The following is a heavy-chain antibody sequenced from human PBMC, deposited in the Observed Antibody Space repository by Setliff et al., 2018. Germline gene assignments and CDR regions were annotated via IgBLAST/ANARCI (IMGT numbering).Heavy chain of an antibody. CDR2: IYHSGST. Sequence: SLTCAVSGYSISSGYYWGWIRQPPGKGLEWIGIIYHSGSTYYNPSLKSRVTISVDTSKNQFSLKLSSVTAADTAVYYCARTSGSGSSLLPNFSDPWGQGTLVTVSS. D-gene: IGHD3-10*01. CDR3: ARTSGSGSSLLPNFSDP. J-gene: IGHJ5*02. CDR1: GYSISSGYY. V-gene: IGHV4-38-2*01.